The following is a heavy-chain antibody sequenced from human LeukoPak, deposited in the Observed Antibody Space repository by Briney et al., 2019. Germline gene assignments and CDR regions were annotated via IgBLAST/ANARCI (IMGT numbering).Heavy chain of an antibody. D-gene: IGHD1-26*01. J-gene: IGHJ6*03. CDR3: ARDPYSGSYSDYYYYYMDV. Sequence: GGSLRFSCAASGFTFSDYYLSWIRQAPGKGLEGVSYISSSGSTIYYADSVKGRFTISRDNAKNSLYLQLNSLRAEDTAVYYCARDPYSGSYSDYYYYYMDVWGKGTTVTVSS. V-gene: IGHV3-11*04. CDR1: GFTFSDYY. CDR2: ISSSGSTI.